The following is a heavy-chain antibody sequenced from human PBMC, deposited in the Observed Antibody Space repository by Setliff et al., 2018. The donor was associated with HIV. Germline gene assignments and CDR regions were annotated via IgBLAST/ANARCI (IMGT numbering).Heavy chain of an antibody. Sequence: VASVKVSCKASGYTFTSYAIHWVRQAPGQRLEWMGWITVGDGNTKYSQKFQGRVTMTRNTSTNTVYMELSSLRSDDTAVYYCARVGRSVTGPWGQGTLVTVS. CDR2: ITVGDGNT. D-gene: IGHD6-19*01. CDR3: ARVGRSVTGP. V-gene: IGHV1-3*01. J-gene: IGHJ5*02. CDR1: GYTFTSYA.